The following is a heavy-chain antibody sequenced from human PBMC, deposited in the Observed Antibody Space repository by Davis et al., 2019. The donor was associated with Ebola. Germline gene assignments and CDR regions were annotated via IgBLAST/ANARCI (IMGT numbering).Heavy chain of an antibody. V-gene: IGHV3-48*02. J-gene: IGHJ6*02. CDR2: ISSSSSTI. Sequence: GESLKISCAASGFTFSSYSMNWVRQAPGKGLEWVSYISSSSSTIYYADSVKGRFTISRDNAKNSLYLQMNSLRDEDTAVYYCARDVSGYDFWSGYSNYYYGMDVWGQGTTVTVSS. CDR1: GFTFSSYS. CDR3: ARDVSGYDFWSGYSNYYYGMDV. D-gene: IGHD3-3*01.